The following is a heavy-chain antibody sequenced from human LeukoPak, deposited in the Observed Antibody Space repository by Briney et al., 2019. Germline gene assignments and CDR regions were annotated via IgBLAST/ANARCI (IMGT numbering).Heavy chain of an antibody. CDR2: IIPILGIA. V-gene: IGHV1-69*04. Sequence: GASVKVSCKASGGTFSSYAISWVRQAPEQGLEWMGRIIPILGIANYAQKFQGRVTITADKSTSTAYMELSSLRSEDTAVYYCASLIAARPIDYYYYGMDVWGQGTTVTVSS. CDR3: ASLIAARPIDYYYYGMDV. J-gene: IGHJ6*02. CDR1: GGTFSSYA. D-gene: IGHD6-6*01.